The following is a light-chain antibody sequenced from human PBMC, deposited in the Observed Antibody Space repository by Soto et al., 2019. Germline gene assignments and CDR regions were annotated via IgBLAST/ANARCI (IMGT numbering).Light chain of an antibody. Sequence: DIQMSQSPSTLSASGGDRATITCRASQSISSWLAWYQQKPGKAPNLLIYKASTLESGVPSRCSGSGSGTEFTLTISSVQPDDFATYYCQQYKGYPLTLGGGTKVDIK. CDR3: QQYKGYPLT. V-gene: IGKV1-5*03. CDR1: QSISSW. CDR2: KAS. J-gene: IGKJ4*01.